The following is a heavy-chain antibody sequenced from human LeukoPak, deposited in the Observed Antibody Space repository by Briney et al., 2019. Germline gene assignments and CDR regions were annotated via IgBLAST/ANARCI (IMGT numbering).Heavy chain of an antibody. D-gene: IGHD2-15*01. CDR3: AREYCSGGSCYSGYFDY. V-gene: IGHV3-23*01. CDR2: IITTGGVS. CDR1: GFTFNTYA. Sequence: PGGSLRLSCTASGFTFNTYAMSWVRQAPGKGLEWVSTIITTGGVSDYADSVKGRFTISRDNSRNTLYVQMNSLRAEDTAVYYCAREYCSGGSCYSGYFDYWGQGTLVTVSS. J-gene: IGHJ4*02.